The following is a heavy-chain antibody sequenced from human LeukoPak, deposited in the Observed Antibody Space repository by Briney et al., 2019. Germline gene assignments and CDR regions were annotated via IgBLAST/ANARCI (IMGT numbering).Heavy chain of an antibody. CDR3: ARMGVAVTTVDY. Sequence: GGSLRLSCAASGFSFRSFWMNWVRQAPGKGLEWVSYISGRGTTRYYADSVKGRFTISRDNAKNSLYLQMNSLRAGDTAVYYCARMGVAVTTVDYWGQGTLVTVSS. J-gene: IGHJ4*02. V-gene: IGHV3-48*04. CDR2: ISGRGTTR. D-gene: IGHD4-17*01. CDR1: GFSFRSFW.